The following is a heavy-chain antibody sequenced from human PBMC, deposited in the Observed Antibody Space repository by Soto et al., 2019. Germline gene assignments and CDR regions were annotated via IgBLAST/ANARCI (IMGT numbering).Heavy chain of an antibody. CDR1: GFTFSSYW. V-gene: IGHV3-74*01. D-gene: IGHD3-10*01. Sequence: EVQLVESGGGLVQPGGSLRLSCAASGFTFSSYWMHWVRQAPGKGLEWVSRINSDGSSTSYADSVKGRFTSSRDNAKNTLYLQMNSMRAEDTAVYYCARDRGYGSGSWGVIDYWGQGTLVTVSS. CDR3: ARDRGYGSGSWGVIDY. J-gene: IGHJ4*02. CDR2: INSDGSST.